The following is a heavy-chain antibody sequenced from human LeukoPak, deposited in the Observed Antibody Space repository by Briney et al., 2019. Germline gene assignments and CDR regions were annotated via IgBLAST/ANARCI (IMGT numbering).Heavy chain of an antibody. CDR3: ARGVNSDTAIYYYYCMDV. V-gene: IGHV3-53*01. CDR1: GFTVSSNY. CDR2: IYSGGST. J-gene: IGHJ6*03. D-gene: IGHD5-18*01. Sequence: PGGSLRLSCAASGFTVSSNYMSWVRQAPGKGLEWVSVIYSGGSTYYADSVKGRFTISRDNSKNTLYLQMNSLRAEDTAVYYCARGVNSDTAIYYYYCMDVWGKGTTVTVSS.